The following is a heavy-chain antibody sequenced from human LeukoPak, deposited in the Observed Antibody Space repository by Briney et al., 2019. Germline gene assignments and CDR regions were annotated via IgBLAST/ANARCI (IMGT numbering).Heavy chain of an antibody. CDR3: TTDLPTAFIVGATGFDP. CDR2: IKSDGGTT. J-gene: IGHJ5*02. V-gene: IGHV3-15*01. D-gene: IGHD1-26*01. CDR1: GFTFNNAW. Sequence: GGSLRLSCAASGFTFNNAWMSWVRQAPGKGLEWIGRIKSDGGTTDYAAPVKGRFTISRDDSKNTLYLQMNSLKTEDTAVYYCTTDLPTAFIVGATGFDPWGQGTLVTVSS.